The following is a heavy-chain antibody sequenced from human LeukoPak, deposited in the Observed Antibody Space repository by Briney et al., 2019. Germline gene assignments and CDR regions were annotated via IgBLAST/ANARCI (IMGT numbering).Heavy chain of an antibody. Sequence: SETLSLTCTVSGGSISSYYWSWIRQLPGKGLEWIGYIYYSGSTNYNPSLKSRVTISVDTSKNQFSLKLSSVTAADTAVYYCARNYYDSSGYSNYFDYWGQGTLVTVSS. CDR3: ARNYYDSSGYSNYFDY. CDR2: IYYSGST. D-gene: IGHD3-22*01. V-gene: IGHV4-59*01. CDR1: GGSISSYY. J-gene: IGHJ4*02.